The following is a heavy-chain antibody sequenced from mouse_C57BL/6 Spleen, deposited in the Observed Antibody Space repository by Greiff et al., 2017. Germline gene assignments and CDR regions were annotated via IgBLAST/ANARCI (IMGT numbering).Heavy chain of an antibody. CDR2: IDPSDSYT. J-gene: IGHJ1*03. CDR1: GYTFTSYW. CDR3: ARDYGSSELGFDV. V-gene: IGHV1-69*01. D-gene: IGHD1-1*01. Sequence: QVQLQQPGAELVMPGASVKLSCKASGYTFTSYWMHWVKQRPGQGLEWIGEIDPSDSYTNYNQKFKGKSTLTVDKSSSTAYMQLSSLTSEDSAVXYCARDYGSSELGFDVWGTGTTVTVSS.